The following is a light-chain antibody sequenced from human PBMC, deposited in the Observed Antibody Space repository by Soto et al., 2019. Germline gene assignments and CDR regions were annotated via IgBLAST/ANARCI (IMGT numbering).Light chain of an antibody. CDR3: MQALQTPPWT. CDR2: LTS. V-gene: IGKV2-28*01. J-gene: IGKJ1*01. Sequence: DIVMTQSPLSLPVTPGEPASISCRSSQSLLQSNGYTYLGWYLQKSGQSPQLLIYLTSIRASGVPDRFNGSGSGTDFTLKISKVEAEDVGVYYCMQALQTPPWTFGQGTKVEIK. CDR1: QSLLQSNGYTY.